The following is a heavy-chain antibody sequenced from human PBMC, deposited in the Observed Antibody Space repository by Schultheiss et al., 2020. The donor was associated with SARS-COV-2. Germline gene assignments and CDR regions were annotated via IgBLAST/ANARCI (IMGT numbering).Heavy chain of an antibody. Sequence: SETLSLTCAVSGYSISSGYYWGWIRQPPGKGLEWIGNIYYSGSTNYNPSLKSRVTISVDTSKNQFSLKLSSVTAADTAVYYCARASYYYYGMDVWGQGTTVTVSS. J-gene: IGHJ6*02. V-gene: IGHV4-38-2*01. CDR1: GYSISSGYY. CDR2: IYYSGST. CDR3: ARASYYYYGMDV.